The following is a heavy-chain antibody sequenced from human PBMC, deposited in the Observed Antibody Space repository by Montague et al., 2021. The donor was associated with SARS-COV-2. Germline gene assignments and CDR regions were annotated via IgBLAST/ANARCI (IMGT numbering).Heavy chain of an antibody. J-gene: IGHJ4*02. CDR3: AATDYFASGKYDF. CDR1: GGSISSGSYY. CDR2: IYTSGST. V-gene: IGHV4-61*02. Sequence: TLSLTCTVSGGSISSGSYYWSWIRQPAGKGLEWIGRIYTSGSTNYNPSLKSRVTISVDTSKNQFSLKLSSVTAADTAVYYCAATDYFASGKYDFWGQGTWVTVSS. D-gene: IGHD3-10*01.